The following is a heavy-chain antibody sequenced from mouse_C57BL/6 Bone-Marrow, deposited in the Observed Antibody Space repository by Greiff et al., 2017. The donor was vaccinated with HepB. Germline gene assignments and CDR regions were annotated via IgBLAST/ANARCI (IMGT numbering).Heavy chain of an antibody. V-gene: IGHV5-17*01. J-gene: IGHJ2*01. Sequence: EVMLVESGGGLVKPGGSLKLSCAASGFTFSDYGMHWVRQAPEKGLEWVAYISSGSSTIYYADTVKGRFTISRDNAKNTLFLQMTSLRSEDTAMFYCARNYYGSRTFDYWGQGTTLTVSS. CDR2: ISSGSSTI. CDR1: GFTFSDYG. D-gene: IGHD1-1*01. CDR3: ARNYYGSRTFDY.